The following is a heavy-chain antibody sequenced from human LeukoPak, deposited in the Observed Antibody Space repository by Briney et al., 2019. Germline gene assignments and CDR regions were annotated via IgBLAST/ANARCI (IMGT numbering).Heavy chain of an antibody. Sequence: ASVKVSCKASGYRFSSYGISWVRQAPGQGLGWMGWISAYNGNTNYAQKLQGRVTMTTDTSTSTAYMELRSLRSDDTAVYYCARTEYYYDSSGHPRSNAFDIWGQGTMVTVSS. D-gene: IGHD3-22*01. CDR2: ISAYNGNT. V-gene: IGHV1-18*01. CDR3: ARTEYYYDSSGHPRSNAFDI. J-gene: IGHJ3*02. CDR1: GYRFSSYG.